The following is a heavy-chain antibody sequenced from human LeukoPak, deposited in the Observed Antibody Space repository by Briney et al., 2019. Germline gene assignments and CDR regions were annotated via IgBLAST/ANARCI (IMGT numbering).Heavy chain of an antibody. CDR3: AMSHDYYDSGGYYYFDY. CDR1: GYTFTGYY. CDR2: INPNNGGT. V-gene: IGHV1-2*02. Sequence: GASVKLSCKASGYTFTGYYMHWVRQAPGQGVKWMGWINPNNGGTNYAQKFQGRVTMTRDTSISTAYMELSRLRSDDTAVYYCAMSHDYYDSGGYYYFDYWGQGTLVTVSS. D-gene: IGHD3-22*01. J-gene: IGHJ4*02.